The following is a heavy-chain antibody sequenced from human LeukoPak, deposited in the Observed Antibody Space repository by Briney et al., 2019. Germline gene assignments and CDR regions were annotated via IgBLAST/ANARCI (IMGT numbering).Heavy chain of an antibody. J-gene: IGHJ2*01. Sequence: GESLKISCKGSGYSFTGYWIGWVRQMPGKGLEWMGIIYPDDSDTRYSPSFQGQVTISADKSISTAYLRWSSLKASDTAMYYCARTHSSSWSFRYFDLWGRGSLVTVSS. CDR3: ARTHSSSWSFRYFDL. D-gene: IGHD6-13*01. V-gene: IGHV5-51*01. CDR1: GYSFTGYW. CDR2: IYPDDSDT.